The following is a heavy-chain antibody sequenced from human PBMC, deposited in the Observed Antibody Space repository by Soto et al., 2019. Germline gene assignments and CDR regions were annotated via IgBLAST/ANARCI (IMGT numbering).Heavy chain of an antibody. D-gene: IGHD6-19*01. J-gene: IGHJ5*02. CDR2: IYHSGRT. Sequence: QVQLQESGPGLVKPSGTLSLTCAVSGGSISSSNWWSWVRQPPGKGLEWIGEIYHSGRTNYNRSLKSRVTISVDTSKNQFSLKLSSVTAADTAVYYCARLSSGWYESWFDPWGQGTLVTVSS. V-gene: IGHV4-4*02. CDR1: GGSISSSNW. CDR3: ARLSSGWYESWFDP.